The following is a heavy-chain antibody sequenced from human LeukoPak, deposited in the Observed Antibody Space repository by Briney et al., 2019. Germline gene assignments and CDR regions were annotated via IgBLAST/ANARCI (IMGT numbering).Heavy chain of an antibody. CDR3: ARVFSSGWTAASDY. V-gene: IGHV4-34*01. CDR2: INHGGST. J-gene: IGHJ4*02. Sequence: SETLSLTCAVSGGSFSGHYWNWISQPPGKGLEWIGEINHGGSTNYNPSLKSRVTISVDTSQKQFSLKLSSVTAADTAVYYCARVFSSGWTAASDYWGQGTLVTVSS. CDR1: GGSFSGHY. D-gene: IGHD6-19*01.